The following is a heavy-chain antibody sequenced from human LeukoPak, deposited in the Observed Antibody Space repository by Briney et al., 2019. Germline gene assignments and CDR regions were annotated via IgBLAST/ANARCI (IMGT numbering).Heavy chain of an antibody. CDR2: ISGSGGST. J-gene: IGHJ4*02. Sequence: HPWGSLRLSCAASGFTVSSNYMSWVRQAPGKGLEWVSAISGSGGSTYYADSVKGRFTISRDNSKNTLYLQMNSLRAEDTAVYYCAKDRYGDLSYFDYWGQGTLVTVSS. D-gene: IGHD4-17*01. CDR1: GFTVSSNY. V-gene: IGHV3-23*01. CDR3: AKDRYGDLSYFDY.